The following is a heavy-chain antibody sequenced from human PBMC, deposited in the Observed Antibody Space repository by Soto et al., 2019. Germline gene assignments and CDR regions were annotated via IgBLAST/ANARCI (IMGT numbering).Heavy chain of an antibody. Sequence: QVQLQESGPGLVKPSQTLSLTCTVSGGSISSGGYYWSWIRQHPGKGLEWIGYIYYSGSTYYNPSLKSRVTISVDTSKNQFSLKLSSVTAADTAVYYCARDSKDYYDSSGYPGGIDYWGQGTLVTVSS. D-gene: IGHD3-22*01. V-gene: IGHV4-31*03. CDR3: ARDSKDYYDSSGYPGGIDY. CDR2: IYYSGST. J-gene: IGHJ4*02. CDR1: GGSISSGGYY.